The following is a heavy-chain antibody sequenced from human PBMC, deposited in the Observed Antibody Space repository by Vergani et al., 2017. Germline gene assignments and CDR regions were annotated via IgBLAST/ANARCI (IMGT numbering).Heavy chain of an antibody. CDR3: ARRAMVRGKAFDI. CDR1: GYSFTSYW. Sequence: EVQLVQSGAEVKKPGESLRISCKGSGYSFTSYWISLVRQMPGKGLEWMGRIDPSDSSTNYSPSFQGHVTISADKSISPAYLQWSSLKASDTAIYYCARRAMVRGKAFDIWGQGTMVTCSS. CDR2: IDPSDSST. J-gene: IGHJ3*02. V-gene: IGHV5-10-1*01. D-gene: IGHD3-10*01.